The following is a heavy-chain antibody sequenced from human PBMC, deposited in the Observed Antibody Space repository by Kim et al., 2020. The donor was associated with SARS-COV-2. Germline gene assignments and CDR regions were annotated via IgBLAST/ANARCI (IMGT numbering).Heavy chain of an antibody. CDR2: FRGSGGTT. J-gene: IGHJ4*01. V-gene: IGHV3-23*01. CDR1: GFTFSAHA. CDR3: ANDTRPSMIVVASFD. D-gene: IGHD3-22*01. Sequence: GGSLRLSCSASGFTFSAHAMSSALHAPGKGLECASGFRGSGGTTYYADSVKGRLTLPRANPQNTLHLHMNSLRAEDTGVNYCANDTRPSMIVVASFD.